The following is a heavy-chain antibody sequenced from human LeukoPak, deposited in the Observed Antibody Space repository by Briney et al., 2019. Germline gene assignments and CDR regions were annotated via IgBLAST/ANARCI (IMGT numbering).Heavy chain of an antibody. CDR3: TRGHWGLQS. CDR2: IHHSGNS. D-gene: IGHD7-27*01. CDR1: GASVTDYY. Sequence: KTSETLSLTCTVSGASVTDYYWSWIRQSPGKGLEWISYIHHSGNSDYNPSLRSRVTTSLDTSKNPFSLNLISVTAADTAVYYCTRGHWGLQSWSQGTLVTVSS. V-gene: IGHV4-59*02. J-gene: IGHJ5*02.